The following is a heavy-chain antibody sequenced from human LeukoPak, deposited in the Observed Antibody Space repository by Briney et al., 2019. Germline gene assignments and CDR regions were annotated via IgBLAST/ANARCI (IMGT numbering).Heavy chain of an antibody. CDR3: ARQGTSYQLLLDYFDY. V-gene: IGHV4-39*01. J-gene: IGHJ4*02. D-gene: IGHD2-2*01. CDR2: IYYSGST. CDR1: GGSISSSSYY. Sequence: PETLSLTCTVSGGSISSSSYYWVWIRQPPGKGLEWIGSIYYSGSTYYNPSLKSRVTISVDTSKNQFSLKLSSVTAADTAVYYCARQGTSYQLLLDYFDYWGQGTLVTVSS.